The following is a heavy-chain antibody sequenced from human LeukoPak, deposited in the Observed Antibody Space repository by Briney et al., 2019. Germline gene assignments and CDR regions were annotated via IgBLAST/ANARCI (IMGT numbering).Heavy chain of an antibody. D-gene: IGHD2-2*01. CDR1: GYTFTRNG. CDR3: ARDNIVVVPAANRGFDY. V-gene: IGHV1-18*01. Sequence: ASVKVSCKASGYTFTRNGISWVRLAPGQGLEWMGWISAYNGNTNYAQKLQGRVTMTTDTSTSTAYMEVRSLRSDDTAVYYCARDNIVVVPAANRGFDYWGQGTLVTVSS. J-gene: IGHJ4*02. CDR2: ISAYNGNT.